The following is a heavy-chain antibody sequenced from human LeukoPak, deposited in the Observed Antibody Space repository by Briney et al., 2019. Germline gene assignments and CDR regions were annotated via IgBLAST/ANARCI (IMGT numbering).Heavy chain of an antibody. V-gene: IGHV1-69*06. J-gene: IGHJ4*02. D-gene: IGHD3-22*01. Sequence: SVKVSCKASGGTFTSYAISWVRQAPGQGLEWMGGIIPMFGPANYAQKFQGRVTITADKSTSTAYMELSSLRSEDTAVYYCARDPGVYDSSFFDYWGQGTLVTVSS. CDR3: ARDPGVYDSSFFDY. CDR2: IIPMFGPA. CDR1: GGTFTSYA.